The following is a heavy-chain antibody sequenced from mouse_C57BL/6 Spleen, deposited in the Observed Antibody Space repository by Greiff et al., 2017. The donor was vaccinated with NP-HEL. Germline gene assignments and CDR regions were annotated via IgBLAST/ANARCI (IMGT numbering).Heavy chain of an antibody. CDR2: IDPSDSYT. CDR3: ASLHYYGSSYGYFDV. J-gene: IGHJ1*03. D-gene: IGHD1-1*01. V-gene: IGHV1-50*01. Sequence: VQLQQPGAELVKPGASVKLSCKASGYTFTSYWMQWVKQRPGQGLEWIGEIDPSDSYTNYNQKFKGKATLTVDTSSSTAYMQLSSLTSEDSAVYYCASLHYYGSSYGYFDVWGTGTTVTVSS. CDR1: GYTFTSYW.